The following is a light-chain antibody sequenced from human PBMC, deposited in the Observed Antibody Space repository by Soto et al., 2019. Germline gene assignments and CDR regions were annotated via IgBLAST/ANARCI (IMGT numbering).Light chain of an antibody. CDR3: CSFAGSFYV. Sequence: QSALTQPRSVSGSPGQSVAISCTGTSRDVDAYDFVSWYQHHPGKAPKLIISEVSKRPSGVSHRFSSSKSGNTASLTISGLQAEDEADYFCCSFAGSFYVFGTGTKLTVL. CDR1: SRDVDAYDF. J-gene: IGLJ1*01. V-gene: IGLV2-11*01. CDR2: EVS.